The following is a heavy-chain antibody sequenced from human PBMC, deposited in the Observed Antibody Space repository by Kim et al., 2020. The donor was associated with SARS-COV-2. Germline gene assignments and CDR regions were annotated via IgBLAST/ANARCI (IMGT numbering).Heavy chain of an antibody. J-gene: IGHJ3*01. Sequence: SETLSLTCDVSGSSISRSHYWGWLRQSPGKGLEWIANIHHSGNTYYNPSLESRVTISLDMSKNKFFLRLSSVTAADTAVYYCARAPEGTFDSSGFYWRGDAFDVWGQGTMVTVSS. CDR3: ARAPEGTFDSSGFYWRGDAFDV. CDR2: IHHSGNT. CDR1: GSSISRSHY. D-gene: IGHD3-22*01. V-gene: IGHV4-38-2*01.